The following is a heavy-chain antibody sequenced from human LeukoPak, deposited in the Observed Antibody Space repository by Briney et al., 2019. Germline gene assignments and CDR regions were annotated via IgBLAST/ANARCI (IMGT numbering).Heavy chain of an antibody. J-gene: IGHJ4*02. D-gene: IGHD3-22*01. V-gene: IGHV1-2*02. Sequence: GSSVKVSCKASGGTFSSYAISWVRQAPGQGLEWMGWTNPTSGDTNYAQRFQGRVTMTRDTSTSTAYMELSGLRSDDTAIYYCARGVVYYRLDFWGQGALVAVSS. CDR2: TNPTSGDT. CDR3: ARGVVYYRLDF. CDR1: GGTFSSYA.